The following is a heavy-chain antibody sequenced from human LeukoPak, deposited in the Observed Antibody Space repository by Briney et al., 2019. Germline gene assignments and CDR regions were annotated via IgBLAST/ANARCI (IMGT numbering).Heavy chain of an antibody. CDR3: ARSDHRYFDWLLPKFGFDY. D-gene: IGHD3-9*01. CDR1: GFTFSSYA. Sequence: GGSLRLSCAASGFTFSSYAMHWVRQAPGKGLEWVAVISYDGSNKYYADSVKGRFTISRDNSKNTLYLQMNSLRAEDTAVYYCARSDHRYFDWLLPKFGFDYWGQGTLVTVSS. J-gene: IGHJ4*02. V-gene: IGHV3-30-3*01. CDR2: ISYDGSNK.